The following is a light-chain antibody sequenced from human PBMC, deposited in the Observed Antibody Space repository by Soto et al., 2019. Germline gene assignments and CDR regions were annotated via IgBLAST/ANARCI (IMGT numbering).Light chain of an antibody. J-gene: IGKJ2*01. CDR1: QSISRY. Sequence: DIQMTQSPSSLSASVGDRVTITCRASQSISRYLNWYQHKPGKAPNLLIYAASSLQSGVPSRFSGSGSGTDFTLTISCLQSEDFATYYCQQYYSFPYTFGQGTKVDIK. CDR2: AAS. CDR3: QQYYSFPYT. V-gene: IGKV1-39*01.